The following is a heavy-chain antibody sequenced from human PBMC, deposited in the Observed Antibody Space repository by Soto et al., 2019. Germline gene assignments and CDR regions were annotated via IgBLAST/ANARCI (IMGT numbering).Heavy chain of an antibody. D-gene: IGHD2-21*02. CDR2: IYWDDDK. J-gene: IGHJ4*02. CDR3: APTTSSGDLNYFDY. CDR1: GFSLSTSGMG. V-gene: IGHV2-5*02. Sequence: QITLKESGPPLVKPTQTLTLTCTFSGFSLSTSGMGVGWIRQPPGKALEWLALIYWDDDKRYSPSLKSRLTISKVISTNPVVVTMTNMDPVDTATHFCAPTTSSGDLNYFDYWGQGTLVTVSS.